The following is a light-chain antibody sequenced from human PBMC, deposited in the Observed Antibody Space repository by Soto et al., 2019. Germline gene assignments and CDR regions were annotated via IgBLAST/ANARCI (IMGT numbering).Light chain of an antibody. Sequence: EIVLTQSPGTLSLSPGERATLSCRASQSVSSSYLAWYQQKPGQAPRLLIYGASNRATGIPDRFSGSGSGTDFTLTISRPEPEDFAVYYCQQCDNSKITFGQGTRLEI. CDR1: QSVSSSY. CDR3: QQCDNSKIT. CDR2: GAS. V-gene: IGKV3-20*01. J-gene: IGKJ5*01.